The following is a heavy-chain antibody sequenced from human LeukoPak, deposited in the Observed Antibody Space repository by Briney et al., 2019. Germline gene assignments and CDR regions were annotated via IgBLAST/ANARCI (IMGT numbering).Heavy chain of an antibody. D-gene: IGHD2-2*01. Sequence: SETLSLTCAVYGGPFSGYYWSWIRQPPGKGLEWIGEINHSGSTNYNPSLKSRVTISVDTSKNQFSLKLSSVTAADTAVYYCARFLGYCSSTSCYDAFDIWGQGTMVTVSS. V-gene: IGHV4-34*01. CDR1: GGPFSGYY. CDR2: INHSGST. CDR3: ARFLGYCSSTSCYDAFDI. J-gene: IGHJ3*02.